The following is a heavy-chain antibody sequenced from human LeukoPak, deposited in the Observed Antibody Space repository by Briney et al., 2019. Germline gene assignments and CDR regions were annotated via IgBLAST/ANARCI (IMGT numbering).Heavy chain of an antibody. CDR3: ARDRRNYYGSGSYYNLDY. V-gene: IGHV1-69*06. Sequence: ASVKASCKASGGTFSSYAISWVRQAPGQGLEWMGGIIPIFGTANYAQKFQGRVTITADKSTSTAYMELSSLRSEDTAVYYCARDRRNYYGSGSYYNLDYWGQGTLVTVSS. D-gene: IGHD3-10*01. CDR1: GGTFSSYA. J-gene: IGHJ4*02. CDR2: IIPIFGTA.